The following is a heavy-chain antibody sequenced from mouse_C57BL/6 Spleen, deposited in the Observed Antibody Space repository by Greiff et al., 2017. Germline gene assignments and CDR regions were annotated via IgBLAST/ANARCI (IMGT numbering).Heavy chain of an antibody. V-gene: IGHV1-54*01. J-gene: IGHJ3*01. D-gene: IGHD2-4*01. Sequence: VQLQQSGAELVRPGTSVKVSCKASGYAFTNYLIEWVKQRPGQGLEWIGVINPGRGGTNYNEKFKGKATLTADKSSSTAYMQLSSLTSEDSAVYFCARDYDYDAWFAYWGQGTLVTVSA. CDR2: INPGRGGT. CDR1: GYAFTNYL. CDR3: ARDYDYDAWFAY.